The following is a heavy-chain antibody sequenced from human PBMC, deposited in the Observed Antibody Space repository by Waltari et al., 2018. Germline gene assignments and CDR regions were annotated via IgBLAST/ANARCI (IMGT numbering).Heavy chain of an antibody. V-gene: IGHV3-7*03. CDR3: TRDESADKIDH. CDR1: GYSFSNYW. Sequence: EVQLVESGGGLVQPGGSLRLSCVASGYSFSNYWMSWARQAPGKGLEWVANIKPDGSGEYYVDFVKGRFTISRDNARNSLYLQMNSLRVEDTAVYYCTRDESADKIDHWGQGTLVTVSS. J-gene: IGHJ4*02. CDR2: IKPDGSGE. D-gene: IGHD2-15*01.